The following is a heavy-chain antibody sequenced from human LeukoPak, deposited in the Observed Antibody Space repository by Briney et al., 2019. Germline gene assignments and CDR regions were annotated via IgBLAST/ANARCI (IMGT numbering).Heavy chain of an antibody. V-gene: IGHV4-39*01. CDR2: IYYSGST. D-gene: IGHD3-22*01. J-gene: IGHJ4*02. Sequence: PSETLSLTCTVSGGSITSSTYYWGWIRQPPGKGLEWIGSIYYSGSTYYNPSLKSRVTISVDTSKNQFSLKLSSVTAADTAVYYCARQYYHSSGYYYGKISYFDYWGQGTLVTVSA. CDR3: ARQYYHSSGYYYGKISYFDY. CDR1: GGSITSSTYY.